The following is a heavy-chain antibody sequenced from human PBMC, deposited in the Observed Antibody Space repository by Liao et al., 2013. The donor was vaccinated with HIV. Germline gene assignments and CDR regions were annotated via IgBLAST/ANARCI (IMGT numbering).Heavy chain of an antibody. D-gene: IGHD2-2*02. CDR3: ARGELYCSSTSCYMGYFDY. CDR2: IYYSGST. Sequence: QVQLQESGPGLVKPSETLSLTCTVSGGSISSYYWSWIRQPPGKGLEWIGYIYYSGSTNYNPSLKSRVTISVDTSKNQFSLKLSSVTAADTAVYYCARGELYCSSTSCYMGYFDYWGQGTLVTVSS. CDR1: GGSISSYY. J-gene: IGHJ4*02. V-gene: IGHV4-59*01.